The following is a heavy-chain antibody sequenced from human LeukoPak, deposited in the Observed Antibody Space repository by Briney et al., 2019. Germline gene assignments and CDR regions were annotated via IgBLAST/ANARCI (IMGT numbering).Heavy chain of an antibody. CDR2: IIPIFGTA. CDR3: ARGVIPYSSFDY. Sequence: ASVKVSCKASGGTFSSYAISWVRQAPGQGLEWIGGIIPIFGTANYAQNFQGRVTITADESTSTAYMELSSLRSEDTAVYYCARGVIPYSSFDYWGQGTLVTVSS. CDR1: GGTFSSYA. V-gene: IGHV1-69*13. J-gene: IGHJ4*02. D-gene: IGHD6-13*01.